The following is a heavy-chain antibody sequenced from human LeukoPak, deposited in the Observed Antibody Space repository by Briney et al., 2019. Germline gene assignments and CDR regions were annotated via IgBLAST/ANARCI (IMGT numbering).Heavy chain of an antibody. J-gene: IGHJ4*02. CDR2: IIPIFGTA. V-gene: IGHV1-69*13. CDR1: GGTFSSYA. D-gene: IGHD3-22*01. CDR3: AKDLIGSSGFDY. Sequence: ASVKVSCKASGGTFSSYAISWVRQAPGQGLEWMGGIIPIFGTANYAQKFQGRVTITADESTSTAYMELSSLRSEDTAVYYCAKDLIGSSGFDYWGQGTLVTVSS.